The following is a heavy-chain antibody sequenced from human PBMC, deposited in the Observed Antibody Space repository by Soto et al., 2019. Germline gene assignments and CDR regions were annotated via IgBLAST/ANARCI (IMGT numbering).Heavy chain of an antibody. CDR2: IYHSGST. D-gene: IGHD6-13*01. J-gene: IGHJ4*02. CDR1: GGSISSSNW. CDR3: ASRRWDSSWPSSTPDIESSTDY. Sequence: SETLSLTCAVSGGSISSSNWWSWVRQPPGKGLEWIGEIYHSGSTNYNPSLKSRVTISVDKSKNQFSLKLSSVTAADTAVYYCASRRWDSSWPSSTPDIESSTDYWGQGTLVTVSS. V-gene: IGHV4-4*02.